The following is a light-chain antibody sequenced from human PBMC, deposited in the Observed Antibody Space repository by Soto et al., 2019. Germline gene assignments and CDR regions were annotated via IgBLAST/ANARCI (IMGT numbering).Light chain of an antibody. Sequence: DIQMTQSPSTLSASVGDRVTITCRASQSISSWLAWYQQKPGKAPKLLIYDASSLQSGVPARFSGSGSGTEFTLTISDLQPDDVAAYCCQQYTLYLETFGQGTKVDIK. CDR2: DAS. CDR3: QQYTLYLET. CDR1: QSISSW. J-gene: IGKJ1*01. V-gene: IGKV1-5*01.